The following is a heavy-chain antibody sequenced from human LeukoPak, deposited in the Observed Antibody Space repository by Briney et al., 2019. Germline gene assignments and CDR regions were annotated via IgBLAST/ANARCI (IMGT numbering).Heavy chain of an antibody. D-gene: IGHD3-22*01. J-gene: IGHJ3*02. CDR1: GFTFDDYA. CDR3: AKDLTMTEDEGAFDI. Sequence: PGGSLRLSCAASGFTFDDYAMHWVRQAPGKGLEWVSGISWNSGSIGYADSVKGRFTISRDNAKNSLYLQMNSLRAEDTALYYCAKDLTMTEDEGAFDIWGQGTMVTVSS. V-gene: IGHV3-9*01. CDR2: ISWNSGSI.